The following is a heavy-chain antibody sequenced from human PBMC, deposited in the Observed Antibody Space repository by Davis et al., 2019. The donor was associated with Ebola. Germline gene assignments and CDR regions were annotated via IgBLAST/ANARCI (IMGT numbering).Heavy chain of an antibody. Sequence: SVPVSCLPSGYTFTRYGISWVRQAPGQRLEWMGRIIPFFGTTNYAQKFQGRVTMTRNTPISTAYMELSSLRSEDTAVYYLSRSTYNRNHLRFDPWGQGTLVTVSS. D-gene: IGHD1-14*01. CDR2: IIPFFGTT. J-gene: IGHJ5*02. V-gene: IGHV1-8*02. CDR1: GYTFTRYG. CDR3: SRSTYNRNHLRFDP.